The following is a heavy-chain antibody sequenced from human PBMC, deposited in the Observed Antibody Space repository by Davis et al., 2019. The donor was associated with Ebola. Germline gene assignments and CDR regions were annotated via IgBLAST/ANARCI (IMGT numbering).Heavy chain of an antibody. D-gene: IGHD3-9*01. CDR2: ISSKGSTI. V-gene: IGHV3-11*01. J-gene: IGHJ4*02. CDR3: ARTDYDILTGYYGY. CDR1: GFTFRAYY. Sequence: SPILPCASSGFTFRAYYMSWIRQAPGKGLGRVSYISSKGSTIYYADSVKGRFTISRDNAKNSLYLQMNSLRAEDTAVYYCARTDYDILTGYYGYWGQGTLVTVSS.